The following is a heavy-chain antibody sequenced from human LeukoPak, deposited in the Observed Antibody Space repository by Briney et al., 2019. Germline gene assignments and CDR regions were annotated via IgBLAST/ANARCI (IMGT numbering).Heavy chain of an antibody. J-gene: IGHJ6*02. CDR2: INHNGYVN. CDR1: GFTFSSYW. D-gene: IGHD3-16*01. CDR3: ARGGGLDV. V-gene: IGHV3-7*03. Sequence: GGSLRLSCAASGFTFSSYWMNWGRQAPGKGQEWVASINHNGYVNYYVDSVKGRFTISRDNAKNSLYLQMSNLRAEDTAVYFCARGGGLDVWGQGATVTVSS.